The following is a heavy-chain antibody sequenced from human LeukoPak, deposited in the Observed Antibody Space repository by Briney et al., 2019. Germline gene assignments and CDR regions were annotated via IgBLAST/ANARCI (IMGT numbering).Heavy chain of an antibody. D-gene: IGHD3-3*01. J-gene: IGHJ3*02. CDR1: GASFSSYY. Sequence: TSETLSLTCTVSGASFSSYYWSWIRQPPGKRLEWIGYIYYTGSTNYNPSLKGRVTMSVDTSKNQVSLKLTSVTAADTAVYYCAREGVAAFDIWGQGTMVTVSS. CDR2: IYYTGST. CDR3: AREGVAAFDI. V-gene: IGHV4-59*01.